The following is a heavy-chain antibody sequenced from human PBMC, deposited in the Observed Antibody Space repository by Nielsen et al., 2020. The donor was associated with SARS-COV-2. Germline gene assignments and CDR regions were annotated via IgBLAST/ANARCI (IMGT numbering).Heavy chain of an antibody. V-gene: IGHV4-39*02. J-gene: IGHJ5*02. CDR3: AREADTAMVKGGWFDP. CDR1: GGSISSSSYY. Sequence: SETLSLTCTVSGGSISSSSYYWGWIRQPPGKGLEWIGSIYYSGSTYYNPSLKSRVTISVDTSKNQFSLKLSSVTAADTAVYYCAREADTAMVKGGWFDPWGQGTLVTVSS. CDR2: IYYSGST. D-gene: IGHD5-18*01.